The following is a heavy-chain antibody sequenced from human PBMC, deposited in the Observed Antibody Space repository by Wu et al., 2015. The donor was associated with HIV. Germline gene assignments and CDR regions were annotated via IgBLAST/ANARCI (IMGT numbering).Heavy chain of an antibody. J-gene: IGHJ5*02. CDR1: GYTFTSYD. CDR2: ISANNGDT. V-gene: IGHV1-18*01. CDR3: AREGVDAFHP. D-gene: IGHD5-12*01. Sequence: QVQLVQSGAEVKKPGASVKVSCKASGYTFTSYDINWVRQAPGQGLEWMGWISANNGDTSYAQKFQGRVTVTTDTSTTTSYMELRSLKSDDTAIYYCAREGVDAFHPWGQGTLVTVSS.